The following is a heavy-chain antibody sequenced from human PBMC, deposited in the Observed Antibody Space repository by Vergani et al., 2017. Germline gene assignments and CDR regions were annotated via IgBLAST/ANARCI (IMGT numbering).Heavy chain of an antibody. D-gene: IGHD1-1*01. CDR1: GYTFTGYY. CDR2: IIPIFGTA. V-gene: IGHV1-69*06. J-gene: IGHJ5*02. Sequence: QVQLVQSGAEVKKPGASVKVSCKASGYTFTGYYMHWVRQAPGQGLEWMGGIIPIFGTANYAQKFQGRVTITADKSTSTAYMELSSLRSEDTAVYYCARYRNGPESWFDPWGQGTLVTVSS. CDR3: ARYRNGPESWFDP.